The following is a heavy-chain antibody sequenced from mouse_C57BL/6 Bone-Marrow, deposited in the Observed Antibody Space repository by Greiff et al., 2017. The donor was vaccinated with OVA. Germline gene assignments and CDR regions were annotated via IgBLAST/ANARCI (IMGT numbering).Heavy chain of an antibody. CDR3: VRHHYYGSSYGAMDY. Sequence: GGGLVQPKGSLKLSCAASGFSFNTYAMNWVRQAPGKGLEWVARIRSKSNNYATYYADSVKDRFTISRDDSESMLYLQMNNLKTEDTAMYYCVRHHYYGSSYGAMDYWGQGTSVTVSS. D-gene: IGHD1-1*01. V-gene: IGHV10-1*01. CDR1: GFSFNTYA. J-gene: IGHJ4*01. CDR2: IRSKSNNYAT.